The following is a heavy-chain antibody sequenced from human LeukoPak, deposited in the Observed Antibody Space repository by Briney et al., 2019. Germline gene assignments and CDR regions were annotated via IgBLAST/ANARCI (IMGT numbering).Heavy chain of an antibody. CDR2: ISAYNRNT. Sequence: ASVKVSCKTSGYTFISYGISWVRQAPGQGLEWMGWISAYNRNTNYAQELQGTVTMTADTSTSTAYMELRSLRPDDTAMYYCARIIGLYYYDTNGYEYYFDYWGQGTLVAVSS. CDR3: ARIIGLYYYDTNGYEYYFDY. J-gene: IGHJ4*02. V-gene: IGHV1-18*01. CDR1: GYTFISYG. D-gene: IGHD3-22*01.